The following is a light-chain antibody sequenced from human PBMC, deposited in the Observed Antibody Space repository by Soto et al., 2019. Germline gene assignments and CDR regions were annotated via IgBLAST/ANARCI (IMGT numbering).Light chain of an antibody. CDR1: QSISRY. CDR3: QQSYSTPYT. J-gene: IGKJ2*01. V-gene: IGKV1-39*01. Sequence: DIQMTQSPSSLSASVGDRVTINCRASQSISRYSNWYQQRPGKAPKLLIYAASSLQSWVPSRFSGSGSGTDFTHTISSLQPEDFATYYCQQSYSTPYTFGQGTKLEIK. CDR2: AAS.